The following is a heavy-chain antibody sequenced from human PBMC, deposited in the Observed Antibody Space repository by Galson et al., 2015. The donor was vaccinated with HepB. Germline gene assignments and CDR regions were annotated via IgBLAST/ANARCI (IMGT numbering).Heavy chain of an antibody. J-gene: IGHJ5*02. CDR1: GFSLSTSGVG. CDR2: IYWDDDK. Sequence: ALVKPTQTLTLTCTFSGFSLSTSGVGVGWIRQPPGKALEWLALIYWDDDKRYSPSLKSRLTITKDTSKNQVVLTMTNMDPVDTATYYCAHSHIVVVPAAMTGNWFDPWGQGTLVTVSS. V-gene: IGHV2-5*02. CDR3: AHSHIVVVPAAMTGNWFDP. D-gene: IGHD2-2*01.